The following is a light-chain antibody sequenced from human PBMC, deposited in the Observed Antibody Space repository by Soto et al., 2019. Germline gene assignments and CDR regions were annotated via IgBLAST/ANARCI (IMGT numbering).Light chain of an antibody. CDR1: QSVSSN. CDR3: QQYNNWPS. V-gene: IGKV3-15*01. CDR2: GAS. J-gene: IGKJ1*01. Sequence: IVMTQSPATLSVAPGERATLSCRASQSVSSNLAWYQQKPGQAPRLLIYGASTRATGIPARFSGSGSGTEFTLTISSLQSEDFAVYSCQQYNNWPSFGQGTKVDIK.